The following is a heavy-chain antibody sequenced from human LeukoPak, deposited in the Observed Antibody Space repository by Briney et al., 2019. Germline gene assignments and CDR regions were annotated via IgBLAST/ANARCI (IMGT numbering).Heavy chain of an antibody. CDR3: ATDIVVVPAAIDAFDI. D-gene: IGHD2-2*01. CDR2: ISSSSSTI. V-gene: IGHV3-48*01. J-gene: IGHJ3*02. Sequence: GGSLRLSCAASGFTFSSYSMNWVLQAPGKGLEWVSYISSSSSTIYYADSVKGRFTISRDNAKNSLYLQMNSLRAEDTAVYYCATDIVVVPAAIDAFDIWGQGTMVTVSS. CDR1: GFTFSSYS.